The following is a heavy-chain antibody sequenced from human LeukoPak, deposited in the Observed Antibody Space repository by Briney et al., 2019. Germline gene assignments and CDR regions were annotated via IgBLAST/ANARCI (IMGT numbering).Heavy chain of an antibody. D-gene: IGHD2-15*01. CDR1: GFTFSSYW. CDR3: ASPHVVPDAFDI. Sequence: GGSLRLSCAASGFTFSSYWMHWVRQAPGKGLVWVSRINSDGSSTSYADSVKGRFTISRDNAKNTLYLQMNSLRAEDTAVYYCASPHVVPDAFDIWGQGTMVTVSS. CDR2: INSDGSST. V-gene: IGHV3-74*01. J-gene: IGHJ3*02.